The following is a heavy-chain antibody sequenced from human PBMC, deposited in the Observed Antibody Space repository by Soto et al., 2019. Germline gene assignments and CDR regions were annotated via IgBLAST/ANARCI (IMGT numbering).Heavy chain of an antibody. J-gene: IGHJ4*02. CDR2: INHSGST. CDR1: GGSFSGYY. CDR3: ARRVAVTANRFDY. V-gene: IGHV4-34*01. Sequence: SETLSLTCAVYGGSFSGYYWSWIRQPPGKGLEWIGEINHSGSTNYNPSLKSRVTISVDTSKNQFSLKLSSVTAADTAVYYCARRVAVTANRFDYWGQGTLVTVSS. D-gene: IGHD2-21*02.